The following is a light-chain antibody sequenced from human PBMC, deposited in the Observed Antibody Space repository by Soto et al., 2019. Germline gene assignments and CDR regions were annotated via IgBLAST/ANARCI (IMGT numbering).Light chain of an antibody. Sequence: QSALTXPPSASGSPGQSVTISCTGTSGDVGGYNYVSWYQQHPGKAPKLVIFEVSERPSGVPDRFSASKSGNTASLTVSGLQAEDEADYYCSSYAGSNNYVFGTGTKVTVL. CDR2: EVS. CDR3: SSYAGSNNYV. V-gene: IGLV2-8*01. CDR1: SGDVGGYNY. J-gene: IGLJ1*01.